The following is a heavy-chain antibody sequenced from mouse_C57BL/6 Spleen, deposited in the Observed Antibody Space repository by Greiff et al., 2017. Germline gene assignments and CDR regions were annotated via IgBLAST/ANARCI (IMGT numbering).Heavy chain of an antibody. D-gene: IGHD1-1*01. Sequence: VQLQESGAELAKPGASVKLSCKASGYTFTSYWMHWVKQRPGQGLEWIGYINPSSGYTKYNQKFKDKATLTAEKSSSTAYMQLSSLTYEDSAVYYCARRDITTVVDYWGQGTTLTVSS. CDR3: ARRDITTVVDY. V-gene: IGHV1-7*01. CDR1: GYTFTSYW. CDR2: INPSSGYT. J-gene: IGHJ2*01.